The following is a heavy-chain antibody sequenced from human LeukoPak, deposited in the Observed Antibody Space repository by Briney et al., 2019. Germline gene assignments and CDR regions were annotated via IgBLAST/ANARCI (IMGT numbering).Heavy chain of an antibody. CDR1: GFTFSSYA. CDR2: ISYDGSNK. J-gene: IGHJ4*02. D-gene: IGHD5-18*01. V-gene: IGHV3-30*14. CDR3: ARDPRGYSYGDFDY. Sequence: PGWSLRLSCAASGFTFSSYAMHWVRQAPGKGLEWVAVISYDGSNKYYADSVKGRFTISRDNSKNTLYLQMNSLRAEDTAVYYCARDPRGYSYGDFDYWGQGTLVTVSS.